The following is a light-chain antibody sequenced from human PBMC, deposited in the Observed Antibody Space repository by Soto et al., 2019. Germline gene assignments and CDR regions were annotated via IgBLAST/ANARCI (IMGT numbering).Light chain of an antibody. V-gene: IGLV1-44*01. CDR3: AAWDDSLNGVV. Sequence: QSVLTQPPSASGTPGQRVTISCSGSGSNIGSNSVHWYQQFPGTAPKLLIYSNNQRPSGVPDRFSGSKSGTSVSLAITRLQSEDEADYYCAAWDDSLNGVVFGGGTKLTVL. CDR2: SNN. J-gene: IGLJ2*01. CDR1: GSNIGSNS.